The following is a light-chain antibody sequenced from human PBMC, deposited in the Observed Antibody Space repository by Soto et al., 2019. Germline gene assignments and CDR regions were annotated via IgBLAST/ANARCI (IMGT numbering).Light chain of an antibody. Sequence: VLTQSPSASASLGASVKFTCTLSSGHSSNAVAWHQQQPEKGPRYLMKLNSDGSHSKGDGIPDRFSGSSSGAERYLTISSLQSEDEADYYCQTWGTGTVVFGGGTQLTVL. CDR2: LNSDGSH. J-gene: IGLJ2*01. CDR3: QTWGTGTVV. CDR1: SGHSSNA. V-gene: IGLV4-69*01.